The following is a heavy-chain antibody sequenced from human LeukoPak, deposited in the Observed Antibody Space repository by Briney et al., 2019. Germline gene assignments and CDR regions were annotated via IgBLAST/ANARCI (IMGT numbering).Heavy chain of an antibody. J-gene: IGHJ4*02. CDR1: GYTFTSYD. CDR3: VRTPPNWGADF. Sequence: ASVKVSCKASGYTFTSYDINWMRQATGQGLEWMGWMSPNSGNTGYAQKFQGRVTMTRDPSTGTAYLELSSLRSEDSAVYYCVRTPPNWGADFWGQGTLVTVSS. CDR2: MSPNSGNT. D-gene: IGHD7-27*01. V-gene: IGHV1-8*01.